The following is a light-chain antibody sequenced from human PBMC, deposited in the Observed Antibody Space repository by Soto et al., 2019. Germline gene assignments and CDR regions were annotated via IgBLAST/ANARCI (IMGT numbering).Light chain of an antibody. V-gene: IGKV3-20*01. CDR3: QHFGSSPLT. Sequence: EIVLTQSPGTLSLSPGERATLSCRASQSVDSSYLSWYQQKPGQAPRLLIYGAYGRATGIPDRFSGSGSGTDFTLTISRVEPEDFAVYYCQHFGSSPLTFGPGTKVDIK. CDR1: QSVDSSY. J-gene: IGKJ3*01. CDR2: GAY.